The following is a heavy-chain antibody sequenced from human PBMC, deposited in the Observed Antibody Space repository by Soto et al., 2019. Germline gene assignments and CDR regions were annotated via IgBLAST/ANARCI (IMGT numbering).Heavy chain of an antibody. V-gene: IGHV3-23*01. CDR3: ARVRFGELV. D-gene: IGHD3-10*01. J-gene: IGHJ4*02. Sequence: EVQLLESGGGLVQPGGSLRLACAASGFTFSSYAMSWVRQAPGKGLEWVSIIGVGGGDRYYPESVKGRFTISRDDSRDTLYLEMISLRDEDTAVYYFARVRFGELVWGQGTLVTVAS. CDR1: GFTFSSYA. CDR2: IGVGGGDR.